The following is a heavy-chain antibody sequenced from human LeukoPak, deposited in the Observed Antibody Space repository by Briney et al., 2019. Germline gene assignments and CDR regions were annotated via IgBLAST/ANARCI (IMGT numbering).Heavy chain of an antibody. CDR1: GGSISSGGYS. V-gene: IGHV4-30-2*01. J-gene: IGHJ4*02. CDR2: IYHSGST. Sequence: SETLSLTCAVSGGSISSGGYSWSWIRQPPGKGLAWIGYIYHSGSTYYNPSLKSRVTISVDRSKNQFSLKLSSVTAADTAVYYCARGGCSGGSCPYFDYWGQGTLVTVSS. CDR3: ARGGCSGGSCPYFDY. D-gene: IGHD2-15*01.